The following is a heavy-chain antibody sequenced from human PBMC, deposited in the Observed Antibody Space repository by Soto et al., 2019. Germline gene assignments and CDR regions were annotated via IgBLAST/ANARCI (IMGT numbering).Heavy chain of an antibody. Sequence: SETLSLTCAVSGVSVGSDAYYWSWIRQHPGKGLEWVGFVSHRGNTYYNPSLKSRLTLSVDMSRNQFFLHLTSVTAADTAVYFCTRYRFPAAWSKFAYWGQGTLVTVSS. CDR1: GVSVGSDAYY. CDR3: TRYRFPAAWSKFAY. J-gene: IGHJ4*02. V-gene: IGHV4-31*11. CDR2: VSHRGNT. D-gene: IGHD3-16*02.